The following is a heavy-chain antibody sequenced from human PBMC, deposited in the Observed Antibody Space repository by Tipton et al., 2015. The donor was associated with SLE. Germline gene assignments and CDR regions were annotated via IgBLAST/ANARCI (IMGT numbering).Heavy chain of an antibody. CDR1: GGSISSSSYF. J-gene: IGHJ3*02. V-gene: IGHV4-39*01. D-gene: IGHD4-11*01. CDR2: IYYSGST. CDR3: ARHRRTTVTTWDAFDI. Sequence: TLSLTCTVSGGSISSSSYFCDWIRQPPGKGLEWIGSIYYSGSTYYNPSLKSRVTISVDTSKNQFSLKLSSVTAADTAVYYCARHRRTTVTTWDAFDIWGQGTMVTVSS.